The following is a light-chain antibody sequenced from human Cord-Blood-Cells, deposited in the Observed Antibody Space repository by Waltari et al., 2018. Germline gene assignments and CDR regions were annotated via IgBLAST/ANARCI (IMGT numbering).Light chain of an antibody. CDR1: QSISSY. V-gene: IGKV1-39*01. J-gene: IGKJ2*01. Sequence: DIQMTQSPSSLSASVGDRVTITCRASQSISSYLNWYQQKPGKAPTLLIYAASSLQSGVPSRFSGSGSVTDFTLTISSLQPEDFATYYCQQSYSTPYTFGQGTKLEIK. CDR2: AAS. CDR3: QQSYSTPYT.